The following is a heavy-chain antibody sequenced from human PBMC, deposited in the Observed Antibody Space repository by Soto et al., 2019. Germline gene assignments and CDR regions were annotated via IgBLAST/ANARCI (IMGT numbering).Heavy chain of an antibody. Sequence: QVQLVQSGAEVKKPGASVKVSCKASGYTFTGYDMHWVRQAPGQGLEWMGWINPNSGGTNYAQKFQGRVTMTRDTAISTAYMELSRLRSDDTAVYYCASGAREGGTFYYYYGMDVWGQGTTVTVSS. CDR3: ASGAREGGTFYYYYGMDV. D-gene: IGHD2-15*01. J-gene: IGHJ6*02. CDR1: GYTFTGYD. CDR2: INPNSGGT. V-gene: IGHV1-2*02.